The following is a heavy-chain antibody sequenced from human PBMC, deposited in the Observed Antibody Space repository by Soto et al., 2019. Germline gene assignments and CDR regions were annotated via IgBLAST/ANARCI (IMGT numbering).Heavy chain of an antibody. CDR1: GGSFSGYY. CDR2: INHSGST. Sequence: SETLSLTCAVYGGSFSGYYWSWIRQPPGKGLEWIGEINHSGSTNYNPSLKSRVTISVDTSKNQFSLKLSSVTAADTAVYYCARDLIWDILTGTYYYGMDVWGQGATVTVSS. V-gene: IGHV4-34*01. D-gene: IGHD3-9*01. CDR3: ARDLIWDILTGTYYYGMDV. J-gene: IGHJ6*02.